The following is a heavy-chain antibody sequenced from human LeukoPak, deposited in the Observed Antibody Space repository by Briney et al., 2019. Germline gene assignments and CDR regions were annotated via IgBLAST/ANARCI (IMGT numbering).Heavy chain of an antibody. CDR1: GGSISSYY. Sequence: SETLSLTCTVSGGSISSYYWSWIRQPPGKGLEWIGYIYYSGNTNYNPSLKSRVTLSVDTSKNQFSLRLRSVTAADTAVYYCARHLGFCSSATCRNNWFDPWGQGTLVTVSS. J-gene: IGHJ5*02. CDR3: ARHLGFCSSATCRNNWFDP. D-gene: IGHD2-2*01. CDR2: IYYSGNT. V-gene: IGHV4-59*01.